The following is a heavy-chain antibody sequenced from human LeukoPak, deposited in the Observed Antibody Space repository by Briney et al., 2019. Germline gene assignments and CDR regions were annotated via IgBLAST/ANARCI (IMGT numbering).Heavy chain of an antibody. D-gene: IGHD3-9*01. J-gene: IGHJ6*02. CDR3: ARPRNDILSGFHYYYGMDV. CDR1: GFTFSSYW. V-gene: IGHV3-74*01. Sequence: GGSLRLSCAASGFTFSSYWMHWVRQAPGRGLVWVSRINSDGRSTSYADSVKGRFTISRDNAKNTLYLQMNSLRAEDTAVYYCARPRNDILSGFHYYYGMDVWGQGTTVTVSS. CDR2: INSDGRST.